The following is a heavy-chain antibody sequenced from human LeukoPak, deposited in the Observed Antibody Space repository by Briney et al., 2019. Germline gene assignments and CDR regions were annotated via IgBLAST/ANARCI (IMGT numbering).Heavy chain of an antibody. D-gene: IGHD3-3*01. Sequence: GGSLRLSCALPGFTFSRHGMHWVRQAPGKGLEWVAIISNDGSRKYYAHSVEGRFTISRDNSKNTLYLQMDSLRAEDTAVYYCARDRAWNYFDYWGQGTLVTVSS. J-gene: IGHJ4*02. CDR3: ARDRAWNYFDY. CDR2: ISNDGSRK. V-gene: IGHV3-30*03. CDR1: GFTFSRHG.